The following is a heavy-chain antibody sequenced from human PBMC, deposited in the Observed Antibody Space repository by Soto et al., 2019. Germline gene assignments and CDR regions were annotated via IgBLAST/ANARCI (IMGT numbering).Heavy chain of an antibody. CDR1: GFTFSNYV. V-gene: IGHV3-30*18. Sequence: QVQLVESGGGVVQPGRSLRLSCAASGFTFSNYVMHWVRQAPGKGLEWVIVISYDGNVAYYADSVKGRFTISRDNSKKTLYLQMNSLRTEDTAMYYCAKEGPITNWYFDYWGQGTLVTVSS. CDR2: ISYDGNVA. CDR3: AKEGPITNWYFDY. J-gene: IGHJ4*02. D-gene: IGHD1-1*01.